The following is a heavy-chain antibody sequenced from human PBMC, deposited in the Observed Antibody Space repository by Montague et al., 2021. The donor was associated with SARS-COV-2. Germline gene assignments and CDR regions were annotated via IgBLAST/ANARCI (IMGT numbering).Heavy chain of an antibody. Sequence: SETLSLTCAVYGGSFSGYYWSWIRQPPGQGLEWIGEINHGGSTNYNPSLKSRVTISVDTSKNQFSLKLSSVTAADTAVYYCARGPEAWFGESNLMDVWGQGTTVTVSS. CDR1: GGSFSGYY. CDR3: ARGPEAWFGESNLMDV. D-gene: IGHD3-10*01. V-gene: IGHV4-34*01. CDR2: INHGGST. J-gene: IGHJ6*02.